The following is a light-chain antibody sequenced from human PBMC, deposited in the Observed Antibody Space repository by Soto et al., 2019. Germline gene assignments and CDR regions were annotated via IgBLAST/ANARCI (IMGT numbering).Light chain of an antibody. CDR1: SSDVGGYSY. V-gene: IGLV2-14*01. CDR3: RSYTSSSTLV. CDR2: DVS. J-gene: IGLJ2*01. Sequence: QSALTQPASVSGSPGQSITISCTGTSSDVGGYSYVSWYQQHPGKPPKLMIYDVSNRPSGVSNRFSGSKSGNTASLTISGLQAEDEADYYCRSYTSSSTLVFGGGTKLTVL.